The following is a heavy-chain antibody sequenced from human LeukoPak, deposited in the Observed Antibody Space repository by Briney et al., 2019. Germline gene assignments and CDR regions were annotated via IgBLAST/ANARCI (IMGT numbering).Heavy chain of an antibody. CDR3: ASPLYCGGDCYSRGFDY. CDR2: IYYSGST. D-gene: IGHD2-21*02. J-gene: IGHJ4*02. Sequence: SETLSLTCTVSGGSISSYYWSWIRQPPGKGLEWIGSIYYSGSTYYNPSLKSRVTISVDTSKNQFSLKLSSVTAADTAVYYCASPLYCGGDCYSRGFDYWGQGTLVTVSS. V-gene: IGHV4-59*12. CDR1: GGSISSYY.